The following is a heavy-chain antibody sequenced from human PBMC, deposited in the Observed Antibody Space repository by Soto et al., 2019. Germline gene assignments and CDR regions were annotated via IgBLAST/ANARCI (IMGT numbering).Heavy chain of an antibody. CDR1: GFSFSDYE. D-gene: IGHD2-21*01. CDR3: AREQLNCGGECFVF. J-gene: IGHJ4*02. CDR2: IGSITSSI. Sequence: GSLRLSCAASGFSFSDYEMNWVRQAPGKGLEWISYIGSITSSIYYADSVKGRFTIFRDNAKNSLYLQMNSLRAEDTAVYYCAREQLNCGGECFVFWGQGTLVTVCS. V-gene: IGHV3-48*03.